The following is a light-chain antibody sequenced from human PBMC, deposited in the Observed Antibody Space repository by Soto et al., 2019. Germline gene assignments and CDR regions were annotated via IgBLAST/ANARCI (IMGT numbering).Light chain of an antibody. V-gene: IGKV3-15*01. CDR2: GAS. CDR3: QQYNNWPLT. J-gene: IGKJ4*01. Sequence: EIVMTQSPATLSVSPGERATLSCRASQSVSSNLAWYQQKPGQAPRLLVYGASTRATGIPARFSGSGSATEFTLTISSLQSEDFAVYSCQQYNNWPLTFGGGTKVEIK. CDR1: QSVSSN.